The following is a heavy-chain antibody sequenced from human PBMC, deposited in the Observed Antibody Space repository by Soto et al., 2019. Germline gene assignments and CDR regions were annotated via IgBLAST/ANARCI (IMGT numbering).Heavy chain of an antibody. CDR1: GFTFSNFG. V-gene: IGHV3-21*01. CDR2: ISSSSSYI. Sequence: GGSLRLSCAASGFTFSNFGMSWVRQAPWKGLEWVSSISSSSSYIYYADSVQGRFTISRDNAKNSLYLQMNSLRAEDTAVYYCAREPFITIFGVVTDAFDIWGKGTMVTVS. CDR3: AREPFITIFGVVTDAFDI. J-gene: IGHJ3*02. D-gene: IGHD3-3*01.